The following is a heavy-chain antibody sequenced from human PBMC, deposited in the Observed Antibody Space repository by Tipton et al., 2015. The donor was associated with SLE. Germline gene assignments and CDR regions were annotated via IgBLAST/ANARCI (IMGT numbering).Heavy chain of an antibody. D-gene: IGHD3-3*01. CDR3: AKDPDTYYDFWSGYLY. Sequence: SLRLSCAASGFTFSSFPMHWVRQAPGKGLEWVAVISDEGFNQYYADSMKGRFTISRDNSKNTLYLQMNSLRVEDTAVYYCAKDPDTYYDFWSGYLYWGQGTLVTVSS. J-gene: IGHJ4*02. CDR2: ISDEGFNQ. CDR1: GFTFSSFP. V-gene: IGHV3-30-3*01.